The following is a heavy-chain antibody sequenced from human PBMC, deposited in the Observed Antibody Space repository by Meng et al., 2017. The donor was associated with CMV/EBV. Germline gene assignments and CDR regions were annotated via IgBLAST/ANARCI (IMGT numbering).Heavy chain of an antibody. D-gene: IGHD3-3*01. CDR1: GFTFSSYW. Sequence: GGSLRLSCAASGFTFSSYWMSWVRQAPGKGLEWVANIKQDGSEKYYVDSVKGRFTISRDNAKNSLYLQMNSLRAEDTAVYYCARVKRDFWSGYWDYYYYGMDVWGQGTTVTVSS. V-gene: IGHV3-7*01. J-gene: IGHJ6*02. CDR2: IKQDGSEK. CDR3: ARVKRDFWSGYWDYYYYGMDV.